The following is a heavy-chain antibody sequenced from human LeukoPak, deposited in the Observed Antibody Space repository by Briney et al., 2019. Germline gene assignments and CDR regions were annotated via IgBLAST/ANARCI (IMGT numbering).Heavy chain of an antibody. Sequence: PGGSLRLSCAASGFTFSNAWMSWVRQAPGKGLEWVGRIKSKTDGGTTDYAAPAKGRFTISRDDSKNTLYLQMNSLRAEDTAVYYCARDVMGATLFYWGQGTLVTVSS. CDR2: IKSKTDGGTT. V-gene: IGHV3-15*01. D-gene: IGHD1-26*01. J-gene: IGHJ4*02. CDR3: ARDVMGATLFY. CDR1: GFTFSNAW.